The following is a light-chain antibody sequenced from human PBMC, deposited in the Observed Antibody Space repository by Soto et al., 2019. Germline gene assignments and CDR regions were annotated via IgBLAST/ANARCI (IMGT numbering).Light chain of an antibody. V-gene: IGLV2-14*01. CDR1: SSDIGGYNY. Sequence: QSVLTQPASVSGSPGQSITISCAGTSSDIGGYNYVSWYQQHPGKAPKVMIYEVSNRPSGVSNRFSGSKSGNTASLTISGLQAEDEADYYCSSYTSSSTLYVFGSGDQGHRP. J-gene: IGLJ1*01. CDR2: EVS. CDR3: SSYTSSSTLYV.